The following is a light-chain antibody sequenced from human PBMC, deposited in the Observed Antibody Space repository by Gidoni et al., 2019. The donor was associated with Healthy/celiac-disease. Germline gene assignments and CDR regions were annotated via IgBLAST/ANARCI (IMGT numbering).Light chain of an antibody. Sequence: LTQPASVSGSPGQSITISCTGTSSDVGGYNYVSWYQQHPGKAPKLMIYEVSNRPSGVSNRFSGSKSGNTASLTISGLQPEDEADYYCSSYTSSSTRVVFGGGTKLTVL. CDR2: EVS. J-gene: IGLJ2*01. V-gene: IGLV2-14*01. CDR3: SSYTSSSTRVV. CDR1: SSDVGGYNY.